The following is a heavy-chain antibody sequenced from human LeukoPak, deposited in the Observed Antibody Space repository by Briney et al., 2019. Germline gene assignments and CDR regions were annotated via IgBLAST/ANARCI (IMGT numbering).Heavy chain of an antibody. CDR1: GYSFTSYW. V-gene: IGHV5-51*01. Sequence: GESLKISCKGSGYSFTSYWIGWVRQMPGKGLEWMGIIYPGDSDTRYSPSFQGQVTISADKSISTAYLQWSSLRASDTAMYYCARHPGSAYYYYYYMDVRGKGTTVTVSS. D-gene: IGHD1-14*01. J-gene: IGHJ6*03. CDR3: ARHPGSAYYYYYYMDV. CDR2: IYPGDSDT.